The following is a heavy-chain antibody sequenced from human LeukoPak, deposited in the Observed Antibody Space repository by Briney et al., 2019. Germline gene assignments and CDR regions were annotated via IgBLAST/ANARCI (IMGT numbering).Heavy chain of an antibody. CDR2: INHSGST. Sequence: PSETLSLTCVVYGGSFSGYYWSWIRQPPGKGLEWIGEINHSGSTNYNPSLKSRVTISVDTSKNQFSLKLSSVTAADTAVYYCARGHIAVAGTASDYWGQGTLVTVSS. V-gene: IGHV4-34*01. CDR3: ARGHIAVAGTASDY. CDR1: GGSFSGYY. D-gene: IGHD6-19*01. J-gene: IGHJ4*02.